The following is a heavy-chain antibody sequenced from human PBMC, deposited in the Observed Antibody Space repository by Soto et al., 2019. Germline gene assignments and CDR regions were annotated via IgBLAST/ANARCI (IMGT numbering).Heavy chain of an antibody. V-gene: IGHV3-74*01. J-gene: IGHJ6*02. CDR1: GFTFSSYW. Sequence: EEQLVESGGGLVQPGGSLRLSCAASGFTFSSYWMHWVRQAPGKGLVWVSRINSDGSSTNYADSVKGRFTISRDNAKNTLYLQMNSLRAEDTVVYYCARRQQIAYYYGMDVWGQGTTVTVSS. CDR2: INSDGSST. D-gene: IGHD2-21*01. CDR3: ARRQQIAYYYGMDV.